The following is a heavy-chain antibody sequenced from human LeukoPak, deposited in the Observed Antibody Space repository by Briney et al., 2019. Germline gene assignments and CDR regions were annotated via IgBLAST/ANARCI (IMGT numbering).Heavy chain of an antibody. CDR1: GFTFSSWS. CDR2: ISSSSSYI. D-gene: IGHD3-22*01. Sequence: GGSLRLSCAASGFTFSSWSMHWVRQAPGKGLEWVSSISSSSSYIYYADSVKGRFTISRDNAKNSLYLQMNSLRAEDTAVYYCARVDSSVYYYETYTPLVQAQGIDYWGQGTLVTVSS. V-gene: IGHV3-21*01. CDR3: ARVDSSVYYYETYTPLVQAQGIDY. J-gene: IGHJ4*02.